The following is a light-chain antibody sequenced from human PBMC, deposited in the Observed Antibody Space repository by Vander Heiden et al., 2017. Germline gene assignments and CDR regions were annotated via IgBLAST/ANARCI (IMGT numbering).Light chain of an antibody. J-gene: IGLJ1*01. CDR1: STDVGGYNS. CDR3: SSFASSSNSLV. CDR2: EVN. V-gene: IGLV2-18*02. Sequence: QSALTHPPPASASPGHSVTISCTGTSTDVGGYNSVSWYHQPPGTAPKLLMYEVNKRPSGVPDRFSGSKSGNTASLTISGLQAEDEADYYCSSFASSSNSLVFGTGTKVTVL.